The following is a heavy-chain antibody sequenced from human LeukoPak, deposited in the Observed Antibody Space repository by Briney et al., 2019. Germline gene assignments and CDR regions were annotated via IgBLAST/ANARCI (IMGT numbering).Heavy chain of an antibody. J-gene: IGHJ6*03. V-gene: IGHV2-5*01. D-gene: IGHD2-2*01. CDR3: AHSKAVVPAAMGYYYYMDV. CDR1: GFSLRTSGVG. Sequence: KASGPTLVKPPQTLTLTCTFSGFSLRTSGVGVGWIRQPPGKALEWLPLIYWNDDKRYSPSLKSRLTITKDTSKNQVVLTMTNMDPVDTATYYCAHSKAVVPAAMGYYYYMDVWGKGTTVTVSS. CDR2: IYWNDDK.